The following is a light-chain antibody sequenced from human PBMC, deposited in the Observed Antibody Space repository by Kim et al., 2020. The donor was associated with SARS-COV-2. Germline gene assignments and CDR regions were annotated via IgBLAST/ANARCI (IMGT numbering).Light chain of an antibody. Sequence: VSPGEIATLSCRASQSVNSNLAWFQQKPGQAPRLIIYGASTRATGIPARFSGSGSGTEFTLTISSLQSEDFAVYYCQHYNNWPRRTFGQGTKLEI. V-gene: IGKV3-15*01. CDR3: QHYNNWPRRT. CDR1: QSVNSN. J-gene: IGKJ2*01. CDR2: GAS.